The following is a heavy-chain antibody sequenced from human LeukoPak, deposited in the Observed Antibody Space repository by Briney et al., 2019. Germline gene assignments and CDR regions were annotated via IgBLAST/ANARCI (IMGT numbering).Heavy chain of an antibody. V-gene: IGHV3-7*01. CDR1: GFTFSSYW. D-gene: IGHD3-10*01. Sequence: PGGSLRLSCAASGFTFSSYWMSWVRQAPGKGLEWVANIKHDGSEKYYVDSVKGRFTISRDNAKNSLYLQMNSLRAEDTAVYYCASDYFGSGSPFDYWGQGTLVTVSS. CDR2: IKHDGSEK. CDR3: ASDYFGSGSPFDY. J-gene: IGHJ4*02.